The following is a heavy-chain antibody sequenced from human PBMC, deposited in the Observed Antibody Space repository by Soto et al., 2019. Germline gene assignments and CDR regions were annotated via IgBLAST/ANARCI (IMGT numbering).Heavy chain of an antibody. Sequence: QVHLQESGPGLVKPSGTLSLTCTVSGVSISAAQWWTWVRQPPGKGLEWIGEIFHNGDTNYNPSLXSRVTISLDKSNHPFSLVLNSVTTADTAVYYCATRSPVAPYWGQGTLVIVSS. CDR1: GVSISAAQW. J-gene: IGHJ4*02. D-gene: IGHD2-2*01. V-gene: IGHV4-4*02. CDR2: IFHNGDT. CDR3: ATRSPVAPY.